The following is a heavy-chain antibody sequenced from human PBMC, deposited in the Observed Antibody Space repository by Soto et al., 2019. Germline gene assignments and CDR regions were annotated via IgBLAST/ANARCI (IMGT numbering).Heavy chain of an antibody. CDR3: ARRDPPGIAAAGTGRDYYYGMDV. V-gene: IGHV5-51*01. D-gene: IGHD6-13*01. J-gene: IGHJ6*02. CDR2: IYPGDSDT. CDR1: GYSFTSYW. Sequence: PGESLKISCKGSGYSFTSYWIGWVRQMPGKGLEWMGIIYPGDSDTRYSPSFQGQVTISADKSISTAYLQWSSLKASDTAMYYCARRDPPGIAAAGTGRDYYYGMDVWAQGTTVTVSS.